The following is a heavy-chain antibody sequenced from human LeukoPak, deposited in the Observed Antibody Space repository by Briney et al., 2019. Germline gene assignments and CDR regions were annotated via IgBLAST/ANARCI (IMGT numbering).Heavy chain of an antibody. J-gene: IGHJ4*02. D-gene: IGHD3-10*01. V-gene: IGHV4-34*01. Sequence: SETLSLTCTVSGGSISTDYWNWIREPPGKGLEWIGEVHHSGGTNYNPSLKSRVTISADRSNNRFSLSLNSVTAADTAVFYCARGEEYGSGTVHFDYWGQGILVTVSS. CDR3: ARGEEYGSGTVHFDY. CDR2: VHHSGGT. CDR1: GGSISTDY.